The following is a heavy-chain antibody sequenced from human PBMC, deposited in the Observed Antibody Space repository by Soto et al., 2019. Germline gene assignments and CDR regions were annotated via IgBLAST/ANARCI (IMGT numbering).Heavy chain of an antibody. CDR1: GGTFSTYT. J-gene: IGHJ5*02. CDR3: ARSQDSSGYWNNCFDP. CDR2: IIPIFGTA. Sequence: QVQLVQSGAEVKKPGSSVKVSCKASGGTFSTYTITWVQQAPGQGLEWMGGIIPIFGTANYPQKFQGRVTITADESTSTAYMEMSSLRSEDTAVYYCARSQDSSGYWNNCFDPWGQGTLVTVSS. V-gene: IGHV1-69*01. D-gene: IGHD3-22*01.